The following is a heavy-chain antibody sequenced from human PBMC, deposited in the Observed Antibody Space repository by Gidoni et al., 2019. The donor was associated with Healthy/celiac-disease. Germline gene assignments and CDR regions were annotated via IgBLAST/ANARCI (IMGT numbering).Heavy chain of an antibody. CDR3: ARGPEVVVVPAAQGDAFDI. CDR1: GFTFSSYS. CDR2: ISSSSSYI. Sequence: EVQLVESGGGLVKHGGSLRLSCAASGFTFSSYSMNWVRQAPGKGLEWVSSISSSSSYIYYADSVKGRFTISRDNAKNSLYLQMNSLRAEDTAVYYCARGPEVVVVPAAQGDAFDIWGQGTMVTVSS. V-gene: IGHV3-21*01. J-gene: IGHJ3*02. D-gene: IGHD2-2*01.